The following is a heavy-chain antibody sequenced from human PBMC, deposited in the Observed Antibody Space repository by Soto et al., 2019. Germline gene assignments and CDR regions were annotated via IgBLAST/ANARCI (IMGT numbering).Heavy chain of an antibody. CDR1: GDSVSSNSAA. CDR2: TYYRSKWYN. CDR3: ARDPSYGSGSLTTNYYYYGMDV. J-gene: IGHJ6*02. V-gene: IGHV6-1*01. D-gene: IGHD3-10*01. Sequence: SQTLSLTCAISGDSVSSNSAAWNWIRQSPSRGLEWLGRTYYRSKWYNDYAVSVKSRITINPDTSKNQFSLQLNSVTPEDTAVYCCARDPSYGSGSLTTNYYYYGMDVWGQGTTVTVSS.